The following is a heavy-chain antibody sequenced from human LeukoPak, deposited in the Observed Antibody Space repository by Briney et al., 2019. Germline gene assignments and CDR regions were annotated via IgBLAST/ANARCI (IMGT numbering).Heavy chain of an antibody. CDR1: GFTFDDYA. Sequence: GGSLRLSCAASGFTFDDYAMHWVRHAPGKGLEWVSGISWNSGSVGYADSVKGRFTISRDNAKNSLYLQMNSLRAEDTALYYCAKDMKSSTLYYYYGMDVWGQGTTVAVSS. D-gene: IGHD2-2*01. CDR2: ISWNSGSV. V-gene: IGHV3-9*01. J-gene: IGHJ6*02. CDR3: AKDMKSSTLYYYYGMDV.